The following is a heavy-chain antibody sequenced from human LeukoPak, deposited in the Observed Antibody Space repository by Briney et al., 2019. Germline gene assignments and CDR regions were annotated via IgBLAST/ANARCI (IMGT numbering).Heavy chain of an antibody. D-gene: IGHD2-21*01. CDR2: IWYDGSNK. CDR3: ARDRMGETRENFDY. CDR1: GFTFSSYG. J-gene: IGHJ4*02. Sequence: GSLRLSCAASGFTFSSYGMHWVRQAPGKGLEWVAVIWYDGSNKYYADSVKGRFTISRDNSKNTLYLQMNSLRAEDTAVYYCARDRMGETRENFDYWGQGTLVTVSS. V-gene: IGHV3-33*01.